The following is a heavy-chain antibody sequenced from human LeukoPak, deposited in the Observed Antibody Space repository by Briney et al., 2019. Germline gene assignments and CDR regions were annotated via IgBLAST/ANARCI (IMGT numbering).Heavy chain of an antibody. CDR2: VYHNGNT. V-gene: IGHV4-30-4*08. CDR3: ARDGGRPLGYFDY. CDR1: GAPISSGDYY. Sequence: PSQTLSLTCTVSGAPISSGDYYSSWIRQPPGKGLEWLGYVYHNGNTYFNPSVKSRLAISIDTSKKQFSLKLTSVTAADTAVYYCARDGGRPLGYFDYWGQGALVTVSS. D-gene: IGHD1-26*01. J-gene: IGHJ4*02.